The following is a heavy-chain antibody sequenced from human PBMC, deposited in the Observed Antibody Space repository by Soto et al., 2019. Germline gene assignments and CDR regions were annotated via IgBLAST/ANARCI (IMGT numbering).Heavy chain of an antibody. V-gene: IGHV3-21*01. CDR3: ARDDSYSLELLGAFDI. CDR2: ISSSSRYI. J-gene: IGHJ3*02. CDR1: GFTFSSYS. Sequence: EVPLVASGGGLVKPGGSLRLSCAASGFTFSSYSMNWVRQAPGTGLEWVSSISSSSRYIYYADSVKGRFTISRDNAKNSLYLQMNSLRAEDTAVYYCARDDSYSLELLGAFDIWGQETMVTVSA. D-gene: IGHD1-7*01.